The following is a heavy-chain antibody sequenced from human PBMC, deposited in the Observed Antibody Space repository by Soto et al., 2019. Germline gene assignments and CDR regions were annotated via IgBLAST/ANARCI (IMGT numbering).Heavy chain of an antibody. D-gene: IGHD6-19*01. Sequence: QVQLVESGGGVVQPGRSLRLSCAASGFTFSNSAMHWARQAPGKGLEWVAVISYDGNNKYYADSVKGRFTISSDNSMNTLYLQMNSLRPEDTAVYYCARDRVVAGIGEIDYWGQGTLVTVSS. CDR3: ARDRVVAGIGEIDY. J-gene: IGHJ4*02. CDR1: GFTFSNSA. V-gene: IGHV3-30-3*01. CDR2: ISYDGNNK.